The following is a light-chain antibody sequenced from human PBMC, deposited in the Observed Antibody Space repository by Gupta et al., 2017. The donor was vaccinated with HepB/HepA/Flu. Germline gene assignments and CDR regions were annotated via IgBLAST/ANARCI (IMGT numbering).Light chain of an antibody. CDR1: QSVLYSSNNKNY. Sequence: DIVLTQSPDSLAVFLGERATINCTSSQSVLYSSNNKNYLAWYQQKPGHSPKLLIYWASTRESGVPDRYSGSGSGTDFTLTINSLQAEDVAVYYCQQYYTTVYTFGQGTRLDIK. CDR3: QQYYTTVYT. V-gene: IGKV4-1*01. CDR2: WAS. J-gene: IGKJ2*01.